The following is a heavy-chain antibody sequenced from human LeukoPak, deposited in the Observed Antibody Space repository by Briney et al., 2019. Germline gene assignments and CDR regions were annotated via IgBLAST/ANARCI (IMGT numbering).Heavy chain of an antibody. Sequence: GGPLKLPCAASGFTVSSNYMSRVRQARGKGLEWVSIIYSGGSTFYADSVKGRFTISRDNSKNTLYLQMNSLRAEDTAVYYCVYDDGFDPWGQGTLVTVSS. CDR3: VYDDGFDP. D-gene: IGHD5/OR15-5a*01. V-gene: IGHV3-53*01. CDR2: IYSGGST. J-gene: IGHJ5*02. CDR1: GFTVSSNY.